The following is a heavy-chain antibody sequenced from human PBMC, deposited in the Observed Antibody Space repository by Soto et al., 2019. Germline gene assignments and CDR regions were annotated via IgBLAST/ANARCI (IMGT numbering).Heavy chain of an antibody. CDR1: GGSISSSSYY. Sequence: SETLSLTCTVSGGSISSSSYYWGWIRQPPGKGLEWIGSIYYSGSTYYNPSLKSRVTISVDTSKNQFSLKLSSVTAADTAVYYCARVEAAGSGDYYGMDVWGQGTTVTVSS. J-gene: IGHJ6*02. V-gene: IGHV4-39*07. CDR2: IYYSGST. CDR3: ARVEAAGSGDYYGMDV. D-gene: IGHD6-13*01.